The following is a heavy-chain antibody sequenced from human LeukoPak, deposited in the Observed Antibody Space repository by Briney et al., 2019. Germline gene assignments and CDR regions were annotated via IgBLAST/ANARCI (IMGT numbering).Heavy chain of an antibody. D-gene: IGHD3-9*01. J-gene: IGHJ4*02. CDR1: GYTFTSYA. CDR3: ARGRGLRYFDWLLPDVFDY. V-gene: IGHV7-4-1*02. Sequence: ASVKVSCKASGYTFTSYAMNWVRQAPGPGLEWMGWINTSTGNPTYAQGFTGRFVFSLDTSVSTAYLQISSLKAEDTAVYYCARGRGLRYFDWLLPDVFDYWGQGTLVTVSS. CDR2: INTSTGNP.